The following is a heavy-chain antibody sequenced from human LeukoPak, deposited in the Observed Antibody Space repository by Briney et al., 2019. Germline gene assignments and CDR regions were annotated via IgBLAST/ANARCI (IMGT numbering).Heavy chain of an antibody. Sequence: GESLKISCKCSGYSFTSYWIGWVRQMPGKGLEWMGIIYPGDSDTRYGPSFQGQVTISADKSISAAYLQWSSLKASDTAMYYCARRGGYCSGGSCYSTYYFDYWGQGTLATVSS. J-gene: IGHJ4*02. D-gene: IGHD2-15*01. CDR2: IYPGDSDT. CDR3: ARRGGYCSGGSCYSTYYFDY. V-gene: IGHV5-51*01. CDR1: GYSFTSYW.